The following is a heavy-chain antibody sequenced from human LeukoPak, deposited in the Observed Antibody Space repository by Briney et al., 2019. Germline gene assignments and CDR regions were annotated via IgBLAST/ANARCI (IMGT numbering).Heavy chain of an antibody. D-gene: IGHD5-12*01. V-gene: IGHV3-23*01. CDR1: GFTFSSYA. CDR2: ISGSGGST. Sequence: PGGSLRLSCAASGFTFSSYAVSWVRQAPGKGLEWVSAISGSGGSTYYADSVKGRFTISRDNSKNTLYLQMNSLRAEDTAVYYCAKGSGYHTTYYFDYWGQGTLVTVSS. CDR3: AKGSGYHTTYYFDY. J-gene: IGHJ4*02.